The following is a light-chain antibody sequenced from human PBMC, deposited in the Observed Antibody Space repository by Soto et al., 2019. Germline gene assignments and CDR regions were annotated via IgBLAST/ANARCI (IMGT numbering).Light chain of an antibody. CDR1: SSDIGAYNY. J-gene: IGLJ2*01. CDR3: SSYTTTSHVV. Sequence: QSALSQPASMSGSPGQSITISCTGTSSDIGAYNYVSWYQQHPDKAPKLMIFDVSNRPSGVSNRFSGSKSGNTASLTISGLQAEDEAAYYCSSYTTTSHVVFGGGTKLTVL. CDR2: DVS. V-gene: IGLV2-14*01.